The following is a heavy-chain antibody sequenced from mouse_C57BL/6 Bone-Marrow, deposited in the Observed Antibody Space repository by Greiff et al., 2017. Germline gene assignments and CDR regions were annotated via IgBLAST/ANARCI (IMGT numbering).Heavy chain of an antibody. CDR2: ISNLAYSI. Sequence: EVKLMESGGGLVQPGGSLKLSCAASGFTFSDYGMAWVRQAPRKGPEWVAFISNLAYSIYYADTVTGRFTISRENAKNTLYLEMSRLRSEDTAMYYCARQDYGSSYDYAMDYWGQGTSVTVSS. CDR3: ARQDYGSSYDYAMDY. V-gene: IGHV5-15*01. D-gene: IGHD1-1*01. J-gene: IGHJ4*01. CDR1: GFTFSDYG.